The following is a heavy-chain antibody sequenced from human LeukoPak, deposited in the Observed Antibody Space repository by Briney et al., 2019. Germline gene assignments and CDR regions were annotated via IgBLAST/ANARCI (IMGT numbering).Heavy chain of an antibody. CDR3: ARSATAGRCFDY. CDR2: ISSGGSTI. Sequence: GGSLRLSCAVSGFTFSDYYMSWIRQAPGKGLEWVSYISSGGSTISHADSVKGRFTISRDNAENSLYLQMNSLRAEDTAVYYCARSATAGRCFDYWGQGTLVTVSS. CDR1: GFTFSDYY. D-gene: IGHD6-13*01. J-gene: IGHJ4*02. V-gene: IGHV3-11*01.